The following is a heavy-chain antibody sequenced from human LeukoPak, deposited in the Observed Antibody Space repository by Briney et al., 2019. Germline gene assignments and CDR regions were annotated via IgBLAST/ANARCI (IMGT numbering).Heavy chain of an antibody. CDR2: ISSSSSTI. CDR1: GFTFSSYS. Sequence: GGSLRLSCAASGFTFSSYSMNWVRQAPGKGLEWVSYISSSSSTIYYADSVKGRFTISRDNAKNSLYLQMNSLKTEDTAVYYCTTVGYCSGGSCSVGVIDYWGQGTLVTVSS. CDR3: TTVGYCSGGSCSVGVIDY. D-gene: IGHD2-15*01. J-gene: IGHJ4*02. V-gene: IGHV3-48*01.